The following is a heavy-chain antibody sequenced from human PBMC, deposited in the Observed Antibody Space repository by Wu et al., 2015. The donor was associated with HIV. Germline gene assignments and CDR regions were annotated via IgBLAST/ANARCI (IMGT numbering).Heavy chain of an antibody. CDR2: INPNSGGT. J-gene: IGHJ5*02. CDR1: GGTFNTYA. Sequence: QVQLVQSGAEVKKPGSSVRVSCKASGGTFNTYALNWVRQAPGQGLEWMGRINPNSGGTNYAQKFQGRVTMTRDTSISTAYMELSRLRSDDTAVYYCARDLGGYCSSTSCLGWFDPWGQGTLVTVSS. CDR3: ARDLGGYCSSTSCLGWFDP. D-gene: IGHD2-2*01. V-gene: IGHV1-2*02.